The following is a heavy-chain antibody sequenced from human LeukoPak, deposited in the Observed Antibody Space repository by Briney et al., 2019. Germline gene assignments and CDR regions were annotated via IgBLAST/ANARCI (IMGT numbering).Heavy chain of an antibody. CDR3: ARDNLYGPPMV. Sequence: SETLSLTCTVSGGSISSYYWSWIRQPPGKGLEWIGYIYYSGSTNYNPSLKSRVTISADTSKNQFSLKLSSVTAADTAVYYCARDNLYGPPMVWGQGTLVTVSS. CDR1: GGSISSYY. J-gene: IGHJ4*02. D-gene: IGHD3-10*01. V-gene: IGHV4-59*01. CDR2: IYYSGST.